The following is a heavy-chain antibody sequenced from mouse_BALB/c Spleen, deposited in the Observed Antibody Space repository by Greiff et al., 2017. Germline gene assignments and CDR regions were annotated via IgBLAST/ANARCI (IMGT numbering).Heavy chain of an antibody. CDR3: AREGLLRNYAMDY. CDR1: GYSITSDYA. CDR2: ISYSGST. Sequence: VQLKESGPGLVKPSQSLSLTCTVTGYSITSDYAWNWIRQFPGNKLEWMGYISYSGSTSYNPSLKSRISITRDTSKNQFFLQLNSVTTEDTATYYCAREGLLRNYAMDYWGQGTSVTVSS. V-gene: IGHV3-2*02. J-gene: IGHJ4*01. D-gene: IGHD1-1*01.